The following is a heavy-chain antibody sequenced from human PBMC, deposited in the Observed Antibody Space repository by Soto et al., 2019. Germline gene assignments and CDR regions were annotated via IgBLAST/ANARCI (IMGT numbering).Heavy chain of an antibody. D-gene: IGHD5-12*01. V-gene: IGHV1-2*04. J-gene: IGHJ5*02. Sequence: QVQLVQSGAEVKKPGASVKVSCKASGYTFTGYYMHWVRQAPGQGLEWMGWINPNSGGTNYAQKFQGWVTMTRDTSISTAYMELSRLRSDDTAVYYCARGGKRDGYTVQGWFDPWGQGTLVTVSS. CDR1: GYTFTGYY. CDR3: ARGGKRDGYTVQGWFDP. CDR2: INPNSGGT.